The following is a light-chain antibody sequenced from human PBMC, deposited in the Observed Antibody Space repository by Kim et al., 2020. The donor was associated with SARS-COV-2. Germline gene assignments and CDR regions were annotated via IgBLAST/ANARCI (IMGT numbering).Light chain of an antibody. CDR3: GTWDSSLSAWV. CDR2: ANS. CDR1: SSNIGSNY. J-gene: IGLJ3*02. Sequence: GQKVTISCSGSSSNIGSNYVSWYQQLPGTAPILLISANSKRPSGIPDRFSGSKSGTSATLGITGLQTGDEADYYCGTWDSSLSAWVFGGGTQLTVL. V-gene: IGLV1-51*01.